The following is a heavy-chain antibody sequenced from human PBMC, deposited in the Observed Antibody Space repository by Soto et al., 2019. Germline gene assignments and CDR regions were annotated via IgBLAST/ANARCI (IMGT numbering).Heavy chain of an antibody. Sequence: PGGSLRLSCAASGFTFSNAWMSWVRQAPGKGLEWVGRIKSKTDGGTTDYAAPVKGRFTISRDDSKNTLYLQMNSLKTEDTAVYYCTTDQDYSNYYLDYSGQGTLVTVSS. D-gene: IGHD4-4*01. CDR2: IKSKTDGGTT. CDR1: GFTFSNAW. J-gene: IGHJ4*02. CDR3: TTDQDYSNYYLDY. V-gene: IGHV3-15*01.